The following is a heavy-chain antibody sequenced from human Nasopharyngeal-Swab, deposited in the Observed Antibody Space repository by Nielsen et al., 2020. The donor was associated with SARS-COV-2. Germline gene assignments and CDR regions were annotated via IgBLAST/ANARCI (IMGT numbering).Heavy chain of an antibody. J-gene: IGHJ4*02. CDR1: GYTFTSYA. V-gene: IGHV7-4-1*02. Sequence: ASVKVSCKASGYTFTSYAMNWVRQAPGQGLEWMGWINTNTGNPTYAQGFTGRFVFSLDTSVSTAYLQISSLKAEDTAVYYCARGTSSRYFDWLLIGDFDYWGQGTLVTVSS. D-gene: IGHD3-9*01. CDR3: ARGTSSRYFDWLLIGDFDY. CDR2: INTNTGNP.